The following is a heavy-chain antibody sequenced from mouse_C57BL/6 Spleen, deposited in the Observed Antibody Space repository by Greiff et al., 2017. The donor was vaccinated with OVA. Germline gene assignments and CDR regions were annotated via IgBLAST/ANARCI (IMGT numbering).Heavy chain of an antibody. CDR2: IWRGGST. CDR1: GFSLTSYG. CDR3: AKKGTGTDFDV. Sequence: VKLVESGPGLVQPSQSLSITCTVSGFSLTSYGVHWVRQSPGKGLEWLGVIWRGGSTDYNAAFMSRLSITKDNSKSQVFFKMNSLQADDTAIYYCAKKGTGTDFDVWGTGTTVTVSS. J-gene: IGHJ1*03. V-gene: IGHV2-5*01. D-gene: IGHD4-1*01.